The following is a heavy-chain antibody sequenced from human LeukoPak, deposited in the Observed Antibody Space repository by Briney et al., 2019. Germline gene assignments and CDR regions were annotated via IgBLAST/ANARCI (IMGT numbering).Heavy chain of an antibody. CDR2: IRYDGSDI. CDR1: GFTFSSHG. V-gene: IGHV3-30*02. Sequence: PGGSLRLSCAASGFTFSSHGMYWVRQAPGKGLGWVTFIRYDGSDIYYVDSVKGRFTISRDNSKNTLYLQMNSLRAEDTAVYYCATNRSGYFFDWGQGTLVTVSS. CDR3: ATNRSGYFFD. D-gene: IGHD3-22*01. J-gene: IGHJ4*02.